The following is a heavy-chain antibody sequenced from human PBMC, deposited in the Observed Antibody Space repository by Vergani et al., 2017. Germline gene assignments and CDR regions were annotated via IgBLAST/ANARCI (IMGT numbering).Heavy chain of an antibody. CDR1: GFTFSSYW. CDR3: AKGTLYSSSWLPEYFQH. Sequence: EVQLLESGGGLVQPGGSLRLSCAASGFTFSSYWMHWVRQAPGKGLVWVSRINSDGSSTSYADSVKGRFTISRDNAKNTLYLQMNSLRAEDTALYYCAKGTLYSSSWLPEYFQHWGQGTLVTVSS. D-gene: IGHD6-13*01. J-gene: IGHJ1*01. CDR2: INSDGSST. V-gene: IGHV3-74*02.